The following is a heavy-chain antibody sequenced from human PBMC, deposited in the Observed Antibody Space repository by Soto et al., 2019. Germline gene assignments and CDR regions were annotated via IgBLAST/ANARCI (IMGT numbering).Heavy chain of an antibody. Sequence: GGSLRLSCAASGFTFSSYSMNWVRQAPGKGLEWVSYISSSSSTIYYADSVKGRFTISRDNAKNSLYLQMNSLRAEDTAVYYCARAPPYDPETHKQLTVVAATPGIDYWGQGTLVTVSS. V-gene: IGHV3-48*01. D-gene: IGHD2-15*01. J-gene: IGHJ4*02. CDR1: GFTFSSYS. CDR2: ISSSSSTI. CDR3: ARAPPYDPETHKQLTVVAATPGIDY.